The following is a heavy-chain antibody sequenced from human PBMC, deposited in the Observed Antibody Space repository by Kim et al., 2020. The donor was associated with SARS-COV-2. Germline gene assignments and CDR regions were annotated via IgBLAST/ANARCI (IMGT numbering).Heavy chain of an antibody. CDR2: ISAYNGNT. CDR3: ARDLGIAVAGRIYPGFY. Sequence: ASVKVSCKASGYTFTSYGISWVRQAPGQGLEWMGWISAYNGNTNYAQKLQGRVTMTTDTSTSTAYMELRSLRSDDTAVYYCARDLGIAVAGRIYPGFYWGQGTMVTVSS. V-gene: IGHV1-18*01. D-gene: IGHD6-19*01. J-gene: IGHJ3*01. CDR1: GYTFTSYG.